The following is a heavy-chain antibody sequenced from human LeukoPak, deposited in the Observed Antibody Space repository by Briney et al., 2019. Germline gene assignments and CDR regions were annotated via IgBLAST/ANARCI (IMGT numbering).Heavy chain of an antibody. V-gene: IGHV3-30*18. D-gene: IGHD4-23*01. CDR1: GFTFSSYG. Sequence: GGSLRLSCAASGFTFSSYGMHWVRQAPGKGLEWVAVISYDGSNKYYADSVKGRFTISRDNSKNTLYLQMNSLRAEDTAVYYCAKRGDYGGNSPLDYWGQGTLVTVSS. J-gene: IGHJ4*02. CDR3: AKRGDYGGNSPLDY. CDR2: ISYDGSNK.